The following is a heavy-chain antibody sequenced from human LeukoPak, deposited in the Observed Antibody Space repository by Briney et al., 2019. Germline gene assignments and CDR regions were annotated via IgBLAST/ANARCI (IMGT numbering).Heavy chain of an antibody. D-gene: IGHD6-13*01. J-gene: IGHJ4*02. Sequence: GGSLRLSCAASGFTFSSYAMSWVRQTPGKGLGWVSAISGSGGSTYYADSVKGRFTISRDNSKNTLYLQMNSLRAEDTAVYYCAKEIDSSSWSTGDYWGQGTLVTVSS. CDR3: AKEIDSSSWSTGDY. CDR1: GFTFSSYA. CDR2: ISGSGGST. V-gene: IGHV3-23*01.